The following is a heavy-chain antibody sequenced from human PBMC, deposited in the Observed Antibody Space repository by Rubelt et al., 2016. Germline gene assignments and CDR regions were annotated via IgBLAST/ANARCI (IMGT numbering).Heavy chain of an antibody. CDR3: ARSVAISHYVDL. Sequence: QLQLQESGPGLVKPSETLSLTCTVSGGSISSSSYYWGWIRQPPGKGLEWIGEINHIGSTNYNPSLKSRVNITRDKSKNQFSLNLNSVTAADTAEYFCARSVAISHYVDLWGQGTPVTVSS. D-gene: IGHD5-12*01. J-gene: IGHJ4*02. CDR1: GGSISSSSYY. CDR2: INHIGST. V-gene: IGHV4-39*07.